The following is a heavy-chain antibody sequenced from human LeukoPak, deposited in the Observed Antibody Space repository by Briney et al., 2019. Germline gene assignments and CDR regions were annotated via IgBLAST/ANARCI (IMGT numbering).Heavy chain of an antibody. CDR1: GFTFSSYA. CDR2: ISGSGGST. V-gene: IGHV3-23*01. J-gene: IGHJ4*02. Sequence: GGSLRLSCAASGFTFSSYAMSWVRQAPGKGLEWVSAISGSGGSTYYADSVKGRFTISRDDSKNTLYLQMNSLRAEDTAVYYCAKDWLITMIVVVASPDYWGQGTLVTVSS. CDR3: AKDWLITMIVVVASPDY. D-gene: IGHD3-22*01.